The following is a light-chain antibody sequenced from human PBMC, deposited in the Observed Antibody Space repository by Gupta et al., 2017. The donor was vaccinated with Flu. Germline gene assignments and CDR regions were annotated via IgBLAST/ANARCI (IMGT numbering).Light chain of an antibody. J-gene: IGKJ1*01. V-gene: IGKV3-20*01. Sequence: ATLSCRASQSVNNNYLAWYQQNPGQAPRLLIYGASSRATGSPDRFSGSGSGTDFTLTISRLEPEDFAVYYCQQYGTSPPWTFGQGTKVELK. CDR1: QSVNNNY. CDR2: GAS. CDR3: QQYGTSPPWT.